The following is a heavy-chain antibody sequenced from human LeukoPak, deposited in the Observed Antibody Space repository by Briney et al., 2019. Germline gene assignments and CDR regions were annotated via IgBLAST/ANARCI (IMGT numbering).Heavy chain of an antibody. Sequence: TTSETLSLTCTVSGYPISSGGYSWSWIRQPPGKGLEWIGYIYYSGSTYYNPSLKSRVTISVDTSKNQFSLKLSSVTAADTAVYYCAREYSSSPAYYYMDVWGKGTTVTVSS. V-gene: IGHV4-30-4*07. J-gene: IGHJ6*03. CDR2: IYYSGST. CDR1: GYPISSGGYS. D-gene: IGHD6-6*01. CDR3: AREYSSSPAYYYMDV.